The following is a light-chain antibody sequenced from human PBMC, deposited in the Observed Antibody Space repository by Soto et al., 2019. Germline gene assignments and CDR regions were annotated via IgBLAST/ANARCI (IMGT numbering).Light chain of an antibody. CDR1: RSNIGADYA. CDR3: QSYDSGLSAVV. J-gene: IGLJ2*01. Sequence: QSVLTQPPSVSEAPGQRITISCTGSRSNIGADYAVHWYQQLPGAAPKLLIYANTNRPSGVPDRFSGSKSGTSASLAITGLQTEDEADYYCQSYDSGLSAVVFGGGTKVTVL. CDR2: ANT. V-gene: IGLV1-40*01.